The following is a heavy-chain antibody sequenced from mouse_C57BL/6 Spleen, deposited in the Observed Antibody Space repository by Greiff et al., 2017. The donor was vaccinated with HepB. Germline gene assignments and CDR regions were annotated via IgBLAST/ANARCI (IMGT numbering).Heavy chain of an antibody. J-gene: IGHJ4*01. CDR2: IDPSDSYT. Sequence: VQLQQPGAELVMPGASVKLSCKASGYTFTSYWMHWVKQRPGQGLEWIGEIDPSDSYTNYNQKFKGKSTLTVDKSSSTAYMQLSSLTSEDSAVYYCARYDGSSYYYAMDYRGQGTSVTVSS. CDR3: ARYDGSSYYYAMDY. CDR1: GYTFTSYW. D-gene: IGHD1-1*01. V-gene: IGHV1-69*01.